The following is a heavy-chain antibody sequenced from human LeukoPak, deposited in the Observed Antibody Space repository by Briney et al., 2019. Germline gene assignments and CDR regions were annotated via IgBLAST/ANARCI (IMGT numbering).Heavy chain of an antibody. CDR2: ISDSGSTK. D-gene: IGHD6-19*01. Sequence: GGALRLSCAASGFSFSSYSVNWVRQAPGKGREWLSCISDSGSTKFYADSVKGRFTISRDNGMNSLYLQMNSLRDEDTAVYYCARDLPYSSGWYFGYWGQGTLVTVSS. CDR3: ARDLPYSSGWYFGY. J-gene: IGHJ4*02. V-gene: IGHV3-48*02. CDR1: GFSFSSYS.